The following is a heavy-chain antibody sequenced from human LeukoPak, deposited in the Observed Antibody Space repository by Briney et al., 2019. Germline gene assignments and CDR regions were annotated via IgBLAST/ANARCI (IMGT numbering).Heavy chain of an antibody. CDR1: GFTVSSNY. CDR3: AKGKRKWLVTDFDY. V-gene: IGHV3-53*01. Sequence: PGGSLRLPCAASGFTVSSNYMSWVRQAPGKGLEWVSVIYSGGSTYYADSVKGRFTISRDNSKNTLYLQMNSLRAEDTAVYYCAKGKRKWLVTDFDYWGQGTLVTVSS. D-gene: IGHD6-19*01. CDR2: IYSGGST. J-gene: IGHJ4*02.